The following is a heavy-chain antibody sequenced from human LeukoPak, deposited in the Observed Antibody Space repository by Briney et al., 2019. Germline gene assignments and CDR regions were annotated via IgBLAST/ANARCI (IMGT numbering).Heavy chain of an antibody. D-gene: IGHD6-13*01. CDR2: ISSSSSYI. Sequence: KSGGSLRLSCAASGFTFSSYSMNWVRQAPGKGLEWVSSISSSSSYIYYADSVKGRFTISRDNAKNSLYLQMNSLRAEDTAVYYCARDLEEHGSWGYWGQGTLVTVSS. V-gene: IGHV3-21*01. J-gene: IGHJ4*02. CDR3: ARDLEEHGSWGY. CDR1: GFTFSSYS.